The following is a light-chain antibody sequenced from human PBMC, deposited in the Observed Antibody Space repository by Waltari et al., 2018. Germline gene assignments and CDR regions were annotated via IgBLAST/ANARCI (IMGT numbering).Light chain of an antibody. CDR3: QQYYNNWT. V-gene: IGKV4-1*01. J-gene: IGKJ1*01. CDR2: WAS. CDR1: QSVLYSSNNKNY. Sequence: DIVMTQSPDSLAVSLGERATINCKSSQSVLYSSNNKNYLAWYQQKPGQSPKLLIYWASTRESVVPDRFSGSGSGTDFTLTISSLQAEDVAVYYCQQYYNNWTFGQGTKVEIK.